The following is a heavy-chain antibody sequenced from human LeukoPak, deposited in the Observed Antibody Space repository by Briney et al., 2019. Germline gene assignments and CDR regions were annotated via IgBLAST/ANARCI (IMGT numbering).Heavy chain of an antibody. CDR2: ISYDGSNK. CDR1: GFTFSSYA. D-gene: IGHD6-13*01. V-gene: IGHV3-30-3*01. CDR3: ARELGYSSIMGAFDI. Sequence: GGSLRLSCAASGFTFSSYAMHWVRQAPGKGLEWVAVISYDGSNKYYADSVKGRSTISRDNSKNTLYLQMNSLRAEDTAVYYCARELGYSSIMGAFDIWGQGTMVTVSS. J-gene: IGHJ3*02.